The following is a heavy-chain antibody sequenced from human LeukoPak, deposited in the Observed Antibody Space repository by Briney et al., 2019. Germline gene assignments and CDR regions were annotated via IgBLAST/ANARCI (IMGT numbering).Heavy chain of an antibody. D-gene: IGHD4-17*01. CDR2: IYYSGST. CDR3: ARAIYGDYVDY. J-gene: IGHJ4*02. V-gene: IGHV4-61*01. Sequence: SETLSLTCTVSGDSVSTTSHYWSWIRQPPGKGLEWIGYIYYSGSTNYNPSLKSRVTISVDTSKNQFSLKLSSVTAADTAVYYCARAIYGDYVDYWGQGTLVTVSS. CDR1: GDSVSTTSHY.